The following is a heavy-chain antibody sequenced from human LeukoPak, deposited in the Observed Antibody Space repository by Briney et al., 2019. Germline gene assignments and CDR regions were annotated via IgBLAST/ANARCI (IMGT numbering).Heavy chain of an antibody. Sequence: ASVKVSCKASGYTFTSYDINWVRQATGQGLEWTGWMNPNSGNTGYAQKFQGRVTMTRNTSISTAYMELSSLRSEDTAVYYCARGYCSSTSCHIMDVWGQGTTVTVSS. CDR3: ARGYCSSTSCHIMDV. CDR2: MNPNSGNT. V-gene: IGHV1-8*01. CDR1: GYTFTSYD. J-gene: IGHJ6*02. D-gene: IGHD2-2*01.